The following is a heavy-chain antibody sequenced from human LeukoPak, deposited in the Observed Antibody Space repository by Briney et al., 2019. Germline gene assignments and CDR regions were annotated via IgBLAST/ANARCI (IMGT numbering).Heavy chain of an antibody. CDR2: ISAYNGNT. V-gene: IGHV1-18*01. Sequence: ASVKVSCKASGYTFTSYGISWVRQAPGQGLEWMGWISAYNGNTNCAQKLQGRVTMTTDTSTSTAYMELRSLRSDDTAVYYCARALAPRYYYDSSGSFDYWGQGTLVTVSS. J-gene: IGHJ4*02. D-gene: IGHD3-22*01. CDR1: GYTFTSYG. CDR3: ARALAPRYYYDSSGSFDY.